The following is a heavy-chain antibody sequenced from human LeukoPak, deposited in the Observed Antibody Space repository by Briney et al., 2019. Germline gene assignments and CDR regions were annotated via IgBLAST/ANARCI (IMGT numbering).Heavy chain of an antibody. CDR1: GYSISSGYY. Sequence: SETLSLTCTVSGYSISSGYYWGWIRQPPGKGLEWIGIIYHSGSTYYNPSLKSRVTISVDTSKNQFSLKLSSVTAADTAVYYCARDLADGGQGTLVTVSS. CDR2: IYHSGST. J-gene: IGHJ4*02. D-gene: IGHD3-3*02. V-gene: IGHV4-38-2*02. CDR3: ARDLAD.